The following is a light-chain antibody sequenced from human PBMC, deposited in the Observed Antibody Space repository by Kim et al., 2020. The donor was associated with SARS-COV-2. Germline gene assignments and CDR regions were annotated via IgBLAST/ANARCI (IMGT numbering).Light chain of an antibody. CDR3: KHRDSSANQWV. V-gene: IGLV3-19*01. Sequence: SSELTQDPAVSVALGQTVRITCQGDSLRTYYASWYQQKPGQAPVLVIYDKNNRPSGIPDRFSGSSSGNTASLTITGAQAEDEADYYCKHRDSSANQWVFG. CDR1: SLRTYY. J-gene: IGLJ3*02. CDR2: DKN.